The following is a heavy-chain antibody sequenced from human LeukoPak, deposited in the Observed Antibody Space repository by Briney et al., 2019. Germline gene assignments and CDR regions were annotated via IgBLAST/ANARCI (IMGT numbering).Heavy chain of an antibody. V-gene: IGHV3-23*01. CDR1: GFTFSRYA. J-gene: IGHJ6*03. Sequence: GGSLRLSCAASGFTFSRYAMSWVRQAPGKGLEWVSAISGTGGSTYYADSVKGRFTISRDNSKNTLYVQMNSLRAEDTAVYYFATHGGTAMDYYYYYYMDVWGKGTTVTVSS. D-gene: IGHD5-18*01. CDR3: ATHGGTAMDYYYYYYMDV. CDR2: ISGTGGST.